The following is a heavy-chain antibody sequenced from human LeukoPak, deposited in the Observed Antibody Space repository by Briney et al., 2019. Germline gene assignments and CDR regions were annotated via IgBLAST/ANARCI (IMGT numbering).Heavy chain of an antibody. Sequence: PSETLSLTCAVYGGSFSGYYWSWIRQPPGKGLEWIGEINHSGSTNYNPSLKSRVTISVDTSKNQFSLKLSSVTAADTAVYYCAGRRWELRFGNDYWGQGTLVTVSS. CDR2: INHSGST. D-gene: IGHD1-26*01. V-gene: IGHV4-34*01. J-gene: IGHJ4*02. CDR1: GGSFSGYY. CDR3: AGRRWELRFGNDY.